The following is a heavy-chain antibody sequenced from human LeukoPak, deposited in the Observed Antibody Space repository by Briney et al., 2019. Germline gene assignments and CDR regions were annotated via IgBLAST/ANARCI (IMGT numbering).Heavy chain of an antibody. Sequence: ASVKVSCKASGYTFTGYYMHWVRQAPGQGLEWMGWINPNSGGTNYAQKFQGRVTMTRDTSISTAYMELSRLRSDDTAVYYCARGYYDSSGYRPLFHYWGQGTLVTVSS. J-gene: IGHJ4*02. CDR2: INPNSGGT. V-gene: IGHV1-2*02. D-gene: IGHD3-22*01. CDR3: ARGYYDSSGYRPLFHY. CDR1: GYTFTGYY.